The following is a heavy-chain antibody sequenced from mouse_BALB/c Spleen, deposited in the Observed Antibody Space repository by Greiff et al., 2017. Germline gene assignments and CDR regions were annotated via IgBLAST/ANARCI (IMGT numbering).Heavy chain of an antibody. D-gene: IGHD2-4*01. V-gene: IGHV10-1*02. J-gene: IGHJ4*01. CDR2: IRSKSNNYAT. Sequence: EVQLVESGGGLVQPKGSLKLSCAASGFTFNTYAMNWVRQAPGKGLEWVARIRSKSNNYATYYADSVKDRFTISRDDSQSMLYLQMNNLKTEDTAMYYCVRHDYVYYAMDYWGQGTSVTVSS. CDR3: VRHDYVYYAMDY. CDR1: GFTFNTYA.